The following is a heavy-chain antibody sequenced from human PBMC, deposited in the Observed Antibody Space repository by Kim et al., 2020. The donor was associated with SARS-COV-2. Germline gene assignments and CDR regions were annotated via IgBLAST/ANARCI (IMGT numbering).Heavy chain of an antibody. CDR3: ARDRVSSSWLGMDV. Sequence: GGSLRLSCAASGFTFSSYGMHWVRQAPGKGLEWVAVISYDGSNKYNADSVKGRFTISRDNSKNTVYLQMNSLRAEDTAVYYCARDRVSSSWLGMDVWGQGTTVTVSS. D-gene: IGHD6-13*01. J-gene: IGHJ6*02. CDR2: ISYDGSNK. CDR1: GFTFSSYG. V-gene: IGHV3-33*05.